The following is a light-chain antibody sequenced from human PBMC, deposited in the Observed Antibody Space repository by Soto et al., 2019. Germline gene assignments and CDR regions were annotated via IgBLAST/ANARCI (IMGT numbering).Light chain of an antibody. CDR1: QNVRRF. Sequence: DIQITQSPSSLSASVGGRGTITCRASQNVRRFLNWYQHKVGKAPRLLIFSASTLQTGVPSRFSGSGSGTHFTLTISSLQPEAFATYYCQQSYSPPGTFGQGTKVDIK. CDR2: SAS. V-gene: IGKV1-39*01. CDR3: QQSYSPPGT. J-gene: IGKJ1*01.